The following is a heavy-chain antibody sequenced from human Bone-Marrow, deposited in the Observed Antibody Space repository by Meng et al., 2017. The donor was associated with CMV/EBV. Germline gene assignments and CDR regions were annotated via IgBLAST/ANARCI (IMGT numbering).Heavy chain of an antibody. D-gene: IGHD1-14*01. CDR3: ARVRAINWNHEFLSLRWFDP. CDR2: IYHRGTT. J-gene: IGHJ5*02. Sequence: ESLKISCAASGFTVSSNYMSWVRQAPGKGLEWIGGIYHRGTTYYNPSLKSRVATSIDTYKNQFSLNLSSVTATDTAVYYCARVRAINWNHEFLSLRWFDPWGQGTLVTVSS. CDR1: GFTVSSNY. V-gene: IGHV4-38-2*01.